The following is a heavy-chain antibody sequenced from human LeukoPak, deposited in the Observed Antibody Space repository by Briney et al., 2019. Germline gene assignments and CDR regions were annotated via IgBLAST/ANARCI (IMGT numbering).Heavy chain of an antibody. CDR3: ARVIKGSGSYFYYYYYMDV. D-gene: IGHD3-10*01. Sequence: SETLSLTCTVSGYSISSGYYWGWIRQPPGKGLEWIGSIYHSGSTYYNPSLKSRVTISVDTSKNQFSLKLSSVTAADTAVYYCARVIKGSGSYFYYYYYMDVWGKGTTVTISS. CDR1: GYSISSGYY. V-gene: IGHV4-38-2*02. CDR2: IYHSGST. J-gene: IGHJ6*03.